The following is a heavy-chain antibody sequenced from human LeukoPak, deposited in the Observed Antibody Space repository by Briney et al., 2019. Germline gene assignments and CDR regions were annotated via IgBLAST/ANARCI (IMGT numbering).Heavy chain of an antibody. D-gene: IGHD3-9*01. J-gene: IGHJ5*02. CDR3: ARHHDT. CDR2: ICYSGST. Sequence: SETLSLTCTVSGGSISSSSYYWGWIRQPPGKGLEWIGYICYSGSTNYNPSLKSRVTISVDTSKNQFSLKLSSVTAADTAVYYCARHHDTWGQGTLVTVSS. V-gene: IGHV4-61*05. CDR1: GGSISSSSYY.